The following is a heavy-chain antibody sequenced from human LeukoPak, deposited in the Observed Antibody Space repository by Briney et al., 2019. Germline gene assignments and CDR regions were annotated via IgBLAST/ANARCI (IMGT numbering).Heavy chain of an antibody. J-gene: IGHJ4*02. CDR3: ATRKLGNDY. Sequence: SETLSLTCTVSGYSISSGYYWGWIRQPPGKGLEWIGSIYNSGSTYYNPSLKSRVTISVDTSKNQFSLKLYSVTAADTAVYYCATRKLGNDYWGQGTLVTVSS. D-gene: IGHD7-27*01. CDR1: GYSISSGYY. V-gene: IGHV4-38-2*02. CDR2: IYNSGST.